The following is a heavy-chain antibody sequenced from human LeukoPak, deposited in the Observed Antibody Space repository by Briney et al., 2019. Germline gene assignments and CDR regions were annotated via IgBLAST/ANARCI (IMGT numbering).Heavy chain of an antibody. J-gene: IGHJ4*02. Sequence: PSETLSLTCAVYGGSFSGYYWSWIRQPPGKGLEWTGEINHSGSTNYNPSLKSRVTISVDTSKNQFSLKLSSVTAADTAVYYCARGRYSYGGRYFDYWGQGTLVTVSS. CDR1: GGSFSGYY. D-gene: IGHD5-18*01. CDR3: ARGRYSYGGRYFDY. V-gene: IGHV4-34*01. CDR2: INHSGST.